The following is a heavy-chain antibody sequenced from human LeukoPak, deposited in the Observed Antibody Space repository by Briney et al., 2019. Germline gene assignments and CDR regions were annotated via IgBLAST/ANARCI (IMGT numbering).Heavy chain of an antibody. D-gene: IGHD1-26*01. CDR1: GYTFTGYY. CDR2: INPNSGGT. Sequence: ASVKVSCKASGYTFTGYYMHWVRQASGQGLEWMGRINPNSGGTNYAQKFQGRVNMTRDTSISTAYMELSRLRSDGTAVYYCARRGGSYYYFDYWGQGTLVTVSS. J-gene: IGHJ4*02. V-gene: IGHV1-2*06. CDR3: ARRGGSYYYFDY.